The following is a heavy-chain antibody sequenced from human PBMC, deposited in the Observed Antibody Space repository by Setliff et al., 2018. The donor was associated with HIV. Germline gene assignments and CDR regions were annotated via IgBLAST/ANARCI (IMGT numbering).Heavy chain of an antibody. D-gene: IGHD6-13*01. CDR1: GGSISSGNHY. J-gene: IGHJ2*01. V-gene: IGHV4-61*09. CDR2: IHTSGAT. Sequence: NPSETLSLTCTVSGGSISSGNHYWGWIRQPAGKGLEWIGHIHTSGATNYGPFLKSRVTTSLDTSKNQYSVRLTSVTAADTAVYYCARMPSDDSNSWLPWYFDLWGRGTLVTVSS. CDR3: ARMPSDDSNSWLPWYFDL.